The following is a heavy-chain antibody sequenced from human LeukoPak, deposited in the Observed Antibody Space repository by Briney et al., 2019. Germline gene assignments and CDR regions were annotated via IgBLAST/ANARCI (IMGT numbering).Heavy chain of an antibody. D-gene: IGHD1-26*01. V-gene: IGHV3-21*04. CDR2: ISSSSSYI. J-gene: IGHJ4*02. CDR1: GFTFSSYS. Sequence: GGSLRLSCAASGFTFSSYSMNWVRQAPGKGLEWVSSISSSSSYIYYADSVKGRFTISRDNAKNSLYLQMNSLRAEDTAVYYCARAWEIVGATDYWGQGTLVTVSS. CDR3: ARAWEIVGATDY.